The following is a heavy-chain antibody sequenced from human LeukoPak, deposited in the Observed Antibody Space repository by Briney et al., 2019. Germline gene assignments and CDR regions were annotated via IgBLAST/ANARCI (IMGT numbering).Heavy chain of an antibody. D-gene: IGHD3-16*02. V-gene: IGHV3-7*01. CDR3: AREKLYYDYVWGSYRESYSFDP. J-gene: IGHJ5*02. CDR2: IKQDGSEK. Sequence: PGGSLRLSCAASGFTFSSYWMSWVRQAPGKGLEWVANIKQDGSEKYYGDSVKGRFTISRDNAKNSLYLQMNSLRAEDTAVYYCAREKLYYDYVWGSYRESYSFDPWGQGTLVTVSS. CDR1: GFTFSSYW.